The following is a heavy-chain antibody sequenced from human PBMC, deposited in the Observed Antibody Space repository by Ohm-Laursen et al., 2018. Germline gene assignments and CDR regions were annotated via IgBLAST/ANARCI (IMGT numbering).Heavy chain of an antibody. J-gene: IGHJ4*02. D-gene: IGHD5-12*01. CDR3: VGGYITVFHY. CDR1: GFTFSNFW. Sequence: SLRLSCAASGFTFSNFWMSWVRQAPGKGLEWVASIKQDGTEKHYVESMQGRFTISRDNAKNSVYLQMNSLRAEDTAIYYCVGGYITVFHYWGQGTLLSVSS. CDR2: IKQDGTEK. V-gene: IGHV3-7*01.